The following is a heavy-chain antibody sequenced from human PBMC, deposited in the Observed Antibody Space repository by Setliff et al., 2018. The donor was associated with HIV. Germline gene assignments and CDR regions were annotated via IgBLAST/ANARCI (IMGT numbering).Heavy chain of an antibody. CDR1: GYTLTELS. CDR3: VTPRGSGSDPFDI. CDR2: FVPQDDET. D-gene: IGHD3-10*01. V-gene: IGHV1-24*01. Sequence: GASVKVSCKVSGYTLTELSRHWVRQAPGKGLEWIGSFVPQDDETIYAQNFQGRVTMTEDTSTDTAYMELSSLKSEDTAVYYCVTPRGSGSDPFDIWGPGTMVTVSS. J-gene: IGHJ3*02.